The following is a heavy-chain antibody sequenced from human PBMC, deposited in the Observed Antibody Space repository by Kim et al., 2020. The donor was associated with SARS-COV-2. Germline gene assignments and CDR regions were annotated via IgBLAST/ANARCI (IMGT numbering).Heavy chain of an antibody. CDR3: ARDRGYSQGDGEIDFYYSGMYV. CDR2: IYSGGNT. J-gene: IGHJ6*01. V-gene: IGHV3-53*01. CDR1: GFTVSSNC. D-gene: IGHD5-18*01. Sequence: GGSLRLSCAASGFTVSSNCMTWVRQAPGKGLEWVSVIYSGGNTYYGSSVKGRFPISRDTSKNTLYLQMNSLRAEDTAVYYCARDRGYSQGDGEIDFYYSGMYVWGQGTPVTVSS.